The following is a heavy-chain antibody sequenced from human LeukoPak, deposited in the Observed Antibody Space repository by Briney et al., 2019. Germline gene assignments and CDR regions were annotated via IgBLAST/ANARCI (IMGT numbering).Heavy chain of an antibody. V-gene: IGHV1-18*01. Sequence: ASVKVSCKASGYTFTSYGISWVRQAPGQGLEWMGWISAYNGNTNYAQKLQGRVTITTDTSTSTAYMELGSLRSDDTAVYYCARAGWYELPRYAFDIWGQGTMVTVSS. CDR3: ARAGWYELPRYAFDI. D-gene: IGHD6-19*01. CDR2: ISAYNGNT. CDR1: GYTFTSYG. J-gene: IGHJ3*02.